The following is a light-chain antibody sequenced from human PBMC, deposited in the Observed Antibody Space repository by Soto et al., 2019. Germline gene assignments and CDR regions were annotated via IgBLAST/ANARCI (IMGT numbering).Light chain of an antibody. J-gene: IGKJ1*01. CDR1: QNIRTW. CDR2: DAS. V-gene: IGKV1-5*01. Sequence: DIQMTQYPSTLSASVGDRVTFTCRASQNIRTWLAWYQQKPGKAPKLLIYDASSLESGVPSRFSGGGSGTEFTLTISSLQPDDFATYYCQQYNSYSTFGQGTIVDIK. CDR3: QQYNSYST.